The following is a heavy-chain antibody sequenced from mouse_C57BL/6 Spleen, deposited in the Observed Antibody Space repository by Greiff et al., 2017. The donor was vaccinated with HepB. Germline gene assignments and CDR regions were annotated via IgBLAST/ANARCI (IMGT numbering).Heavy chain of an antibody. Sequence: EVQLQQSGPVLVKPGASVKMSCKASGYTFTDYYMNWVKQSHGKSLEWIGVINPYNGGTSYNQKFKGKATLTVDKSSSTAYMELNSLTSEDSAVYYCAREDYGSGFDYWGQGTTLTVSS. CDR2: INPYNGGT. J-gene: IGHJ2*01. D-gene: IGHD1-1*01. CDR1: GYTFTDYY. V-gene: IGHV1-19*01. CDR3: AREDYGSGFDY.